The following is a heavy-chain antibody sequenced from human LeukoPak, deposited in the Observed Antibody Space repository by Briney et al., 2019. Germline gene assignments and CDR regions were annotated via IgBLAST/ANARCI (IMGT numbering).Heavy chain of an antibody. J-gene: IGHJ6*02. CDR1: GFTFNNYA. Sequence: PGGSLRLSCAASGFTFNNYAMGWVRQAPGKGLEWVSTISGGGGNAYYADSVKGRFTISRDNSKQTLYVQMNSLRDEDTAVYYCAREGGFSARNGMDVWGQGTTATVSS. CDR3: AREGGFSARNGMDV. V-gene: IGHV3-23*01. D-gene: IGHD5-12*01. CDR2: ISGGGGNA.